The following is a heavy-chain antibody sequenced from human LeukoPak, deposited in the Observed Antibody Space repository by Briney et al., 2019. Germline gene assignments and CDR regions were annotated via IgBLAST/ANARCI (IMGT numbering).Heavy chain of an antibody. CDR3: ARRLDDFVDGEGLHHWFDP. V-gene: IGHV4-38-2*02. CDR2: IYHTGNS. D-gene: IGHD2-15*01. Sequence: SEALSLTCSVSGYSISSGYYWGWIRQPPGKGLEWIGIIYHTGNSYYNPSLKSRVTISMDTSKTQFYLKLQSVTAADTGVYFCARRLDDFVDGEGLHHWFDPWGQGTLVTVSS. CDR1: GYSISSGYY. J-gene: IGHJ5*02.